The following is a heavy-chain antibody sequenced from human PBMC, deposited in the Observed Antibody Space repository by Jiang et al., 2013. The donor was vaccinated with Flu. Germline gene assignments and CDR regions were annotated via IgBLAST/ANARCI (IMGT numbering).Heavy chain of an antibody. CDR3: ARGDYGDYIDS. CDR1: GYTFTGYY. D-gene: IGHD4-17*01. Sequence: EVKKPGASVKVSCKTSGYTFTGYYIHWVRQAPGQGLEWMGRINPNSGGTNYAQRFQGRVTVTRDTSIDTAYMELSRLSSDDTAVYFCARGDYGDYIDSWGQGTPVTVSS. V-gene: IGHV1-2*06. CDR2: INPNSGGT. J-gene: IGHJ4*02.